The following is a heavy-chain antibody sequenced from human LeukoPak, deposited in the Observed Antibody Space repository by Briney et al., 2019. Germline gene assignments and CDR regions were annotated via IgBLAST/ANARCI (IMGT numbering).Heavy chain of an antibody. CDR1: GGTFSSYA. V-gene: IGHV1-69*01. CDR2: IINIFGTA. J-gene: IGHJ2*01. Sequence: GSSVKVSCKASGGTFSSYAISWVRQAPGQGLEWMGGIINIFGTANYAQKLQGRVTITADESTSTAYMELSSLRSEDTAVYYCARDKELYSRAFDLWGRGTLVTVSS. D-gene: IGHD6-13*01. CDR3: ARDKELYSRAFDL.